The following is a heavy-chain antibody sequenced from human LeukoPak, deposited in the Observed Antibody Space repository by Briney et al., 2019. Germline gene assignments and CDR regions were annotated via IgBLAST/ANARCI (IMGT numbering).Heavy chain of an antibody. CDR1: GFTFSSYG. V-gene: IGHV3-30*18. D-gene: IGHD5-18*01. J-gene: IGHJ4*02. CDR2: ISYDGSNK. CDR3: ANLHSGNVDTAMVTTGS. Sequence: GGSLRLSCAASGFTFSSYGMHWVRQAPGKGLEWVAVISYDGSNKYYADSVKGRFTISRDNSKNTLYLQMNSLRAEDTAVYYCANLHSGNVDTAMVTTGSWGQGTLVTVSS.